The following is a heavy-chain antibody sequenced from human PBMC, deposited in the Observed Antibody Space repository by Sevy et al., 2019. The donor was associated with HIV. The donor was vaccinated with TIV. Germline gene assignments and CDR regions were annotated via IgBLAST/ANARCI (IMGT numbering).Heavy chain of an antibody. CDR2: ITSDATYI. Sequence: GGSLRLSCAASGFTFSRYTMHWVRQAPGKGLEWVSSITSDATYISYADSLRGRFTISRYKAKNSLFLQMSSLRAEDTAVYFCARDIATYSTGSYIRYFDYWGQGTLVTVSS. CDR1: GFTFSRYT. D-gene: IGHD6-19*01. J-gene: IGHJ4*02. CDR3: ARDIATYSTGSYIRYFDY. V-gene: IGHV3-21*06.